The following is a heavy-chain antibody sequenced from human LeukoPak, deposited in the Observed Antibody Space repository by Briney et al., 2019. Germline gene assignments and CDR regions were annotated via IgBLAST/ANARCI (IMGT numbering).Heavy chain of an antibody. D-gene: IGHD6-19*01. Sequence: GVSLRPSCAASGITFSTYWMTWVRHFPGKGLEWVANIYQGGNEKYYVDSVRGRFTISRDNAENSVFLQLNSLRAEDTAVYYCARGGSNSAWYWIYWGQGTLVTVSS. CDR2: IYQGGNEK. CDR1: GITFSTYW. J-gene: IGHJ4*02. V-gene: IGHV3-7*03. CDR3: ARGGSNSAWYWIY.